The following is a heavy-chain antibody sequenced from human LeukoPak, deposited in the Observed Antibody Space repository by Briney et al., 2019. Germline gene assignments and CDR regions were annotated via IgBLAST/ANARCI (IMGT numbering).Heavy chain of an antibody. CDR3: ARGTSSGWYGYLDY. V-gene: IGHV3-48*03. J-gene: IGHJ4*02. CDR2: ISSSGSTI. D-gene: IGHD6-19*01. CDR1: GFTFSSYE. Sequence: PGRSLRLSCAASGFTFSSYEMNWVRQAPGKGLEWVSYISSSGSTIYYADSVKGRFTISRDNAKNSLYLQMNSLRAEDTAVYYCARGTSSGWYGYLDYWGQGTLVTVSS.